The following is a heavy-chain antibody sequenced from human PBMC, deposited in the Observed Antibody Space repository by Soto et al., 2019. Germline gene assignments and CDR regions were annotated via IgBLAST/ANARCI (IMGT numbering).Heavy chain of an antibody. J-gene: IGHJ4*02. D-gene: IGHD2-15*01. CDR3: GPRGAVAPRGY. CDR2: INHIGYT. CDR1: GGSFSDFY. Sequence: QVQLQQWGAGLLKPSENLSLTCAASGGSFSDFYWTWIRQLPGKGLEWIGEINHIGYTNYNPSLESRVAISVDTSKNQFSLNLRSVTAADTAVYYCGPRGAVAPRGYWGQGTLVTVSS. V-gene: IGHV4-34*02.